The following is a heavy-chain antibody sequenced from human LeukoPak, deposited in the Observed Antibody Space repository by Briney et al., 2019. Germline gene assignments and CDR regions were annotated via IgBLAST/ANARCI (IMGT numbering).Heavy chain of an antibody. CDR1: GITFSNYG. D-gene: IGHD2-2*01. CDR2: IWYDGSNK. V-gene: IGHV3-33*06. J-gene: IGHJ6*02. Sequence: GGSLRLSCVASGITFSNYGMHWVRQAPGKGLEWVAGIWYDGSNKNYVDSVKGRFTISRDNSKNTLFLEMSSLRVEDTAVYFCAKRVVVAGFSGGDHYALDVWGQGTTVTVSS. CDR3: AKRVVVAGFSGGDHYALDV.